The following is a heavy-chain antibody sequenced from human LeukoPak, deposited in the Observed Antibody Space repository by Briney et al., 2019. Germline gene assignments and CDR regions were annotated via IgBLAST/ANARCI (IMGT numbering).Heavy chain of an antibody. V-gene: IGHV1-69*06. J-gene: IGHJ4*02. CDR3: VRDYDTSGPQKNFFDF. CDR2: IIPIFDTT. CDR1: GGTFSSYA. Sequence: SVKVSCKATGGTFSSYAISWVRQAPGQGLEWMGRIIPIFDTTNYAQKFQGRVTISADKSTTTAYMELSSLKSRCMAVYYCVRDYDTSGPQKNFFDFWGQGTLVTVSS. D-gene: IGHD3-22*01.